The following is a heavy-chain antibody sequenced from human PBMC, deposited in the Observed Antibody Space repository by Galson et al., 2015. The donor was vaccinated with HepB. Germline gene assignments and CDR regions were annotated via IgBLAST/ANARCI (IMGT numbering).Heavy chain of an antibody. D-gene: IGHD3-16*01. Sequence: SLRLSCAASGFTFSSYAMSWVRQAPGKGLEWVSAISGSGGSTYYADSVKGRFTISRDNSKNTLYLQMNSLRAEDTAVYYCAKDWRFGLAKWGYFQHWGQGTLVTVSS. CDR1: GFTFSSYA. V-gene: IGHV3-23*01. J-gene: IGHJ1*01. CDR2: ISGSGGST. CDR3: AKDWRFGLAKWGYFQH.